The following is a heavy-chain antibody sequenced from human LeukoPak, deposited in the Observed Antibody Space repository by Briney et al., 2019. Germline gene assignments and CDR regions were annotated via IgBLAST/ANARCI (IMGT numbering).Heavy chain of an antibody. Sequence: SETLSLTCTVSGGSISSHYWSWIRQPPGKGLEWIGYIYYSGSTNYNPSLKSRVTISVDTSKNQFSLKLSSVTAADTAVYYCARVPNYYDSSGCYYVKYYYYYMDVWGKGTTVTVSS. J-gene: IGHJ6*03. CDR2: IYYSGST. CDR1: GGSISSHY. D-gene: IGHD3-22*01. CDR3: ARVPNYYDSSGCYYVKYYYYYMDV. V-gene: IGHV4-59*11.